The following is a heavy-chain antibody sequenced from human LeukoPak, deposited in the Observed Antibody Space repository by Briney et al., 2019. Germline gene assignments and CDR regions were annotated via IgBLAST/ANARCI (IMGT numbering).Heavy chain of an antibody. V-gene: IGHV1-2*06. Sequence: AASVKVSCKASGYTFTGYYMHWVRQAPGQGLEWMGRINPNSGGTNYAQKFQGRVTMTRDTSISTAYMELSRLRSEDTAVYYCARDPRAGTFDYWGQGTLVTVSS. CDR1: GYTFTGYY. CDR3: ARDPRAGTFDY. D-gene: IGHD6-13*01. J-gene: IGHJ4*02. CDR2: INPNSGGT.